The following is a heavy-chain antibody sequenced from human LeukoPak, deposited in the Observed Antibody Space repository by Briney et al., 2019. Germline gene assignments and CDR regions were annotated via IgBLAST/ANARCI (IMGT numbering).Heavy chain of an antibody. V-gene: IGHV1-46*01. Sequence: ASVKVSCKASGYTFTSYYMHWVRQAPGQGLEWMGIISPSGGSTSYAQKFQGRVTMTRDTSTSTVYMELSSLRSEDTAAYYCARDHNGDSSGYYYLFDYWGQGTLVTVSS. CDR1: GYTFTSYY. D-gene: IGHD3-22*01. J-gene: IGHJ4*02. CDR2: ISPSGGST. CDR3: ARDHNGDSSGYYYLFDY.